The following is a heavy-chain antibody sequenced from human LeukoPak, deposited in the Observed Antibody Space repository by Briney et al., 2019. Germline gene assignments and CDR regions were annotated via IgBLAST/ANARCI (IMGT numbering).Heavy chain of an antibody. CDR3: ARTLRGPPATWRYYYGMDV. V-gene: IGHV3-21*01. CDR2: ISSSSDYI. Sequence: PGGSLRLSCAASGFTFSRYTMNWVRQAPGKGLEWVSSISSSSDYIYYADSVNGRFTISRDNARNSLYLHMNSLRDEDTALYYCARTLRGPPATWRYYYGMDVWGQGTTVTVSS. CDR1: GFTFSRYT. J-gene: IGHJ6*02. D-gene: IGHD2-2*01.